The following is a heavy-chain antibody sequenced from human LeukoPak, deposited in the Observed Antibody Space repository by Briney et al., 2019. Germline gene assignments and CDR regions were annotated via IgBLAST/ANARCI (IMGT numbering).Heavy chain of an antibody. CDR2: IYTSGST. Sequence: PSQTLSLTCTVSGGSISSGSYYWSWIRQPAGKGLEWIGRIYTSGSTNYNPSLKSRVTKSVDTSKNQFSLKLSSVTAADTAVYYCASFYYYYYYMDVWGKGTTVTVSS. J-gene: IGHJ6*03. V-gene: IGHV4-61*02. CDR1: GGSISSGSYY. CDR3: ASFYYYYYYMDV.